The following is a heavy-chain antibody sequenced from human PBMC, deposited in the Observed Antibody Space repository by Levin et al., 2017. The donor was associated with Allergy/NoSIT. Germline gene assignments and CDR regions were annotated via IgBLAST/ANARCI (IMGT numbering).Heavy chain of an antibody. CDR3: ARRGVVTVNDLYYYGMDV. CDR2: IYPSSGSI. Sequence: ASVKVSCKASGYTFSDYYMHWVRQAPGQGLEWMGIIYPSSGSISYAQKFQGRVTMTRDTSTSTVYMELSSLRSEDTAVYYCARRGVVTVNDLYYYGMDVWGQGTTVTVS. J-gene: IGHJ6*02. CDR1: GYTFSDYY. D-gene: IGHD4-17*01. V-gene: IGHV1-46*01.